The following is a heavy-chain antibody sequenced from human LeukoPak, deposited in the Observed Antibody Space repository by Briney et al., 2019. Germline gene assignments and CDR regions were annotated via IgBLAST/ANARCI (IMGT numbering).Heavy chain of an antibody. CDR2: ISPSGDIT. CDR3: AKGGLLVASFDY. D-gene: IGHD5-12*01. V-gene: IGHV3-23*01. J-gene: IGHJ4*02. Sequence: GGTLRLSCAASGFIFRSHGMNWVRQAPGKGLEWVSGISPSGDITYYADSVKGRFTISRDNSKNTLYLQMNSLRAEDTAVYYCAKGGLLVASFDYWGQGTLVTVSS. CDR1: GFIFRSHG.